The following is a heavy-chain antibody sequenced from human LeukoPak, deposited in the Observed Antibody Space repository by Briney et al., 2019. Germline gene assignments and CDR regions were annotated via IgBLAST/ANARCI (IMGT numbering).Heavy chain of an antibody. CDR2: VYYSGST. D-gene: IGHD2/OR15-2a*01. V-gene: IGHV4-59*01. CDR3: AKYIRDSGTYYFDY. CDR1: GGSISPYY. Sequence: SETLSPTCTVSGGSISPYYWSWIRQPPGKGLEWIGYVYYSGSTNYNPSFKSRVTISVDTSKNQFSLKLGSVTAADTAVYFCAKYIRDSGTYYFDYWGQGTLVTVSS. J-gene: IGHJ4*02.